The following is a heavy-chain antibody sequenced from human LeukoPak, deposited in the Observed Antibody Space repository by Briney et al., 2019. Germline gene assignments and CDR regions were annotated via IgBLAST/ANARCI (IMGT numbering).Heavy chain of an antibody. CDR1: GYTFSDYY. J-gene: IGHJ5*02. Sequence: GASVKVSCMASGYTFSDYYINGVRQAPGQGLEWMGWINPDSGGTNYAQKFQGRVTMTRDTSITTVYMELSRLRSDDTAVFYCTREARAGNWFDPWGQGTLVTVSS. D-gene: IGHD5-12*01. CDR2: INPDSGGT. CDR3: TREARAGNWFDP. V-gene: IGHV1-2*02.